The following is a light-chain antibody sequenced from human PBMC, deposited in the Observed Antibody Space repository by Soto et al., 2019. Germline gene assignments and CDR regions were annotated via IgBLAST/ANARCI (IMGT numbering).Light chain of an antibody. CDR1: QNVRSW. CDR2: KAS. J-gene: IGKJ1*01. V-gene: IGKV1-5*03. CDR3: QQYETMVT. Sequence: DIQMTQSPSTLSASVGDRVTITCRASQNVRSWLAWYQQKPGKAPNLLIYKASSLESGVPSRFSGSGSGTEFTLTISSLQPDDFATYYCQQYETMVTFGQGTKVEIK.